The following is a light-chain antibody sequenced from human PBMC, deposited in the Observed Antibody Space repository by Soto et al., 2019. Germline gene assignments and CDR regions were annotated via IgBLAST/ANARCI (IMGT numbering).Light chain of an antibody. CDR3: QQYGSAPVT. CDR2: GAS. J-gene: IGKJ4*01. Sequence: EIGRTPTPGTRSVSGGERDTLGRRASQSVSSNLAWYQQKPGQAPRLLIYGASTRATGVPARFSGSGSGTESTLSLRCLQSEDSAVYNCQQYGSAPVTFAGGTKVDIK. CDR1: QSVSSN. V-gene: IGKV3D-15*01.